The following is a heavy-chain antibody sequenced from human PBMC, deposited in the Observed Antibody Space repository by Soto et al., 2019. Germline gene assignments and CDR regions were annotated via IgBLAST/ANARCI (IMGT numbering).Heavy chain of an antibody. J-gene: IGHJ4*02. Sequence: ASVKVSCKVSGYTLTELSMHWVRQAPGKGLEWMGGFDPEDGETIYAQKFQGRVTMNEDTSTDTAYMELSSLRSEDTAVYYCATGRGYCSSTSCPLDYWGQGTLVTVSS. V-gene: IGHV1-24*01. CDR2: FDPEDGET. D-gene: IGHD2-2*01. CDR1: GYTLTELS. CDR3: ATGRGYCSSTSCPLDY.